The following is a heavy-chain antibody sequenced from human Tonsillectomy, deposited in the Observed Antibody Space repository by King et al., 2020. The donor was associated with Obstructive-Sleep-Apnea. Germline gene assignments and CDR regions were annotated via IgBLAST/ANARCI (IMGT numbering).Heavy chain of an antibody. CDR1: GFTFSSYG. CDR3: AKDRDYYDSSGYSFDY. V-gene: IGHV3-33*06. D-gene: IGHD3-22*01. Sequence: VQLVESGGGVVQPGRSLRLSCAASGFTFSSYGMHGVRQAPGKGLEWVAVIWYDGRNKYYADSVKGRFTISRDNSKNTLYLQMNSLRVEDTAVYYCAKDRDYYDSSGYSFDYWGQGTQVTVSS. CDR2: IWYDGRNK. J-gene: IGHJ4*02.